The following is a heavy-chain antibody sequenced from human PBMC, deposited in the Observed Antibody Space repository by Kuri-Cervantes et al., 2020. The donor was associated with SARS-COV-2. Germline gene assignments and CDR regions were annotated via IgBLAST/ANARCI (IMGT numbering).Heavy chain of an antibody. V-gene: IGHV3-74*01. CDR3: ARAVSGGNSHYDF. CDR1: GFTFSDYS. J-gene: IGHJ4*02. CDR2: IKSDGSST. Sequence: RGSVRVCCTVSGFTFSDYSMHWVRQGPGRGLVWVSRIKSDGSSTSYADSVEGRFTISRDNAKNTLYLQMNSLRAEDTAVYYCARAVSGGNSHYDFWGQGALVTVSS. D-gene: IGHD4-23*01.